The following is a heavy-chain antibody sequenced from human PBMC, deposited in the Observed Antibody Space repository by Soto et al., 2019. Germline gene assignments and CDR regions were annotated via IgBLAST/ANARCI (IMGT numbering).Heavy chain of an antibody. Sequence: SETLSLTCTVSGGSIGSSNSYWGWIRQPPGKGLEWIGTIYYSGSTYYNPSLKSRVTISVDTTKNQFSLKLSSVTAADTAVYFCGRHFTIRTYYYYMDVWGKGTTVTVSS. J-gene: IGHJ6*03. CDR2: IYYSGST. CDR3: GRHFTIRTYYYYMDV. V-gene: IGHV4-39*01. CDR1: GGSIGSSNSY. D-gene: IGHD3-3*01.